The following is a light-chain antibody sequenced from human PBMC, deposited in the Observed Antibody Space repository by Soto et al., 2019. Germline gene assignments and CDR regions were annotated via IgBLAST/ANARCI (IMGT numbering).Light chain of an antibody. V-gene: IGKV1-5*01. CDR2: DAS. Sequence: ILMTQSPSTLSASVGDRVTITCRASQSISSWLAWYQQKPGKAPKLLIYDASSLESGVPSRFSGSGSGTEFTLTISSLQPDDFATYYCQQYNSYSWTFGQGTKVHIK. CDR1: QSISSW. CDR3: QQYNSYSWT. J-gene: IGKJ1*01.